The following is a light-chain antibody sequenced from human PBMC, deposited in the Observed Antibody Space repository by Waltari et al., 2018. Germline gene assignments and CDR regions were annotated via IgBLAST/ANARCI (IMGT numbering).Light chain of an antibody. CDR3: QTWGTGIQAWV. J-gene: IGLJ3*02. CDR1: SGHSSYA. CDR2: LNSDGSH. V-gene: IGLV4-69*01. Sequence: QLVLTQSPSASASLGASVKLTCTLRSGHSSYAIAWHQQQPEKGPRYLMKLNSDGSHSKGDGIPDRFSGSSSGAERYLTISSLQSEDEADYYCQTWGTGIQAWVFGGGTKLTVL.